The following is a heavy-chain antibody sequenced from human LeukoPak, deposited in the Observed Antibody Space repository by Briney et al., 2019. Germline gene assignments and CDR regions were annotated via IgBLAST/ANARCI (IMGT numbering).Heavy chain of an antibody. V-gene: IGHV3-53*01. D-gene: IGHD1-26*01. CDR1: EFTVSRNY. J-gene: IGHJ4*02. CDR3: ARKTDTTVGGDY. Sequence: GGSLRLSCAVSEFTVSRNYMNWVRQAPGKGLEWVSLIYSGGGTEYADSVRGRFTISRDNSKNTLFLQMNSLRAEDTAVYYCARKTDTTVGGDYWGRGTLVAVSS. CDR2: IYSGGGT.